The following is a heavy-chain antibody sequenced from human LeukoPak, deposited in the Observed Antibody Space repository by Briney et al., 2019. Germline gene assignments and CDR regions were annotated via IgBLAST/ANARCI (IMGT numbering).Heavy chain of an antibody. Sequence: GGSLRLSCVASGFTFSDSALHWVRQASGKGLEWVGRIRSKGNNYATTYAASEKGRFIISRDDSKSTAYLQMNSLKAEDTAVYYCTRPLRGGSFDYWGQGTLVTVSS. D-gene: IGHD1-26*01. J-gene: IGHJ4*02. CDR1: GFTFSDSA. CDR3: TRPLRGGSFDY. CDR2: IRSKGNNYAT. V-gene: IGHV3-73*01.